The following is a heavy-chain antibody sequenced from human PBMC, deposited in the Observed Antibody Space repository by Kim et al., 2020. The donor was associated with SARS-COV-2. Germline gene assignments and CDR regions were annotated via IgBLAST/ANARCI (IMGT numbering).Heavy chain of an antibody. V-gene: IGHV5-10-1*01. J-gene: IGHJ6*02. CDR3: ARREDSYGSIYGLDV. Sequence: GESLKISCKGSGYSFTSYWITWVRQMPGKGLEWMGRIDPSDSYTKYSPSFQGHVSISADKSISTAYLQWSSLKASDTAIYYCARREDSYGSIYGLDVWGQGTTVTVSS. CDR2: IDPSDSYT. D-gene: IGHD5-18*01. CDR1: GYSFTSYW.